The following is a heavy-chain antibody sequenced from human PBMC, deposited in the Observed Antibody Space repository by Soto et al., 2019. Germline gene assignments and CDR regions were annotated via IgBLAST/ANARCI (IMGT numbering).Heavy chain of an antibody. D-gene: IGHD6-6*01. CDR3: AREVVFSGSSTTSRGFVP. Sequence: SETLSLTCTVSGGSISSYYWSWIRQPPGKGLEWIGYIYYSGSTNYNPSLKSRVTISVDTSKNQFSLKLSSVTAADTAVYYCAREVVFSGSSTTSRGFVPWRQGPLVSVPQ. V-gene: IGHV4-59*01. CDR1: GGSISSYY. CDR2: IYYSGST. J-gene: IGHJ5*02.